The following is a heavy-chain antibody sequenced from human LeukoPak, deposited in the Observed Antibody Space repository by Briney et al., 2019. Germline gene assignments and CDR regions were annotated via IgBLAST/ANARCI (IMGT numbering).Heavy chain of an antibody. J-gene: IGHJ4*02. CDR3: AKMGGSGSYGFDY. Sequence: TGGSLRLSCATSGFTFSNYWMHWVRQVPGKGLVWVSRIKGDGSSTRNADSVEGRFTISRDNAKNTLYLQMNSLRAEDTALYYRAKMGGSGSYGFDYWGQGTLVTVSS. V-gene: IGHV3-74*01. D-gene: IGHD3-10*01. CDR2: IKGDGSST. CDR1: GFTFSNYW.